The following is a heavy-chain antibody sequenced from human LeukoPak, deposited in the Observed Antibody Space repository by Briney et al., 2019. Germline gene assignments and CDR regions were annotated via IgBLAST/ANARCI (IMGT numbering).Heavy chain of an antibody. J-gene: IGHJ4*02. CDR1: GGSFSGYY. CDR3: ARGRVLRYFDY. Sequence: SETLSLTCAVYGGSFSGYYWSWIRQSPGKGLEWIGEINHSGGTNYNPSLKSRLTISVDTSKNQFSLKLKSVTAADTAVYYCARGRVLRYFDYWGQGTLVTVSS. V-gene: IGHV4-34*01. D-gene: IGHD3-9*01. CDR2: INHSGGT.